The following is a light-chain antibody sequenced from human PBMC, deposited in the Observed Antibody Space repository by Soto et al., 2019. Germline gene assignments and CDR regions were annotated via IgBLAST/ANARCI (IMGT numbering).Light chain of an antibody. CDR3: QQYNGYRLA. CDR2: KAS. Sequence: DIQMTQSPSSLSASVGDRVTFTCRASQSISNWLAWYQQKPGKAPKLLIYKASTLESGVPSRFSGSESGTEFTLTISSLQADDFAIYYCQQYNGYRLAFGGGTKVEIK. J-gene: IGKJ4*01. CDR1: QSISNW. V-gene: IGKV1-5*03.